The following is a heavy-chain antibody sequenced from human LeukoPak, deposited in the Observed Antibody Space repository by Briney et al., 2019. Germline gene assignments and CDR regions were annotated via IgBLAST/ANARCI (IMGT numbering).Heavy chain of an antibody. J-gene: IGHJ4*02. CDR3: GKGGGFDWLSLDY. D-gene: IGHD3-9*01. CDR1: GFTFSSYS. Sequence: PGGSLRLSCAASGFTFSSYSMNWVRQAPGKGLEWVSHISSSSSTIYYADSVKGRFTISRDNAKNSLYLQMNSLRAEDTAVYNCGKGGGFDWLSLDYWGQGTLVTVSS. CDR2: ISSSSSTI. V-gene: IGHV3-48*01.